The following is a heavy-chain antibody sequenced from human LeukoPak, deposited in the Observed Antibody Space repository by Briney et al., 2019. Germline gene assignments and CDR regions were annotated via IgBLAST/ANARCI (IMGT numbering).Heavy chain of an antibody. Sequence: ASVKVSCKASGYTFTDYYMHWVRQAPGQGLEWMGWINPNSGGTNYAQKFQGRVTMTRDTSISTAYMELSRLRSDDTAVYYCACEGELDYYYYYMDVWGKGTTVTVSS. V-gene: IGHV1-2*02. CDR1: GYTFTDYY. CDR3: ACEGELDYYYYYMDV. J-gene: IGHJ6*03. D-gene: IGHD1-1*01. CDR2: INPNSGGT.